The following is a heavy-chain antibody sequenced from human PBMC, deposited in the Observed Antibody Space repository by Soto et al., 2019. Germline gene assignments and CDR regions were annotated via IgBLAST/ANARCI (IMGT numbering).Heavy chain of an antibody. CDR2: IYDSGST. J-gene: IGHJ2*01. D-gene: IGHD2-15*01. CDR1: GGSISTYY. V-gene: IGHV4-59*08. Sequence: SETLSLTCTVPGGSISTYYWSWIRQPPGKGLEWIGYIYDSGSTDYNPSLKSRVTISVDTSKNQFSLKLSSVTAADTAVYYCARHGGRYCSGGTCYIYWHFDLWGRGTLVTVS. CDR3: ARHGGRYCSGGTCYIYWHFDL.